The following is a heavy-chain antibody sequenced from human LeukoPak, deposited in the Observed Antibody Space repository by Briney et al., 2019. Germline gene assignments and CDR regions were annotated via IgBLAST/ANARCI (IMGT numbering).Heavy chain of an antibody. Sequence: GGSLRLSCAASGFTFNNYGMHWVRQAPGKGLEWVAVISYDGRNIHYPDSVKGRFTISRDISTDTLWLQMDSLRTEDTAVYYCAKGPLRGTAAATDYWGQGTLVTVSS. J-gene: IGHJ4*02. CDR1: GFTFNNYG. V-gene: IGHV3-30*18. CDR2: ISYDGRNI. CDR3: AKGPLRGTAAATDY. D-gene: IGHD2-2*01.